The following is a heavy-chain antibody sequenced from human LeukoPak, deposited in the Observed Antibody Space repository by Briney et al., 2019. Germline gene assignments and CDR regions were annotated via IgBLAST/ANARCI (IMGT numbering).Heavy chain of an antibody. D-gene: IGHD6-13*01. J-gene: IGHJ3*02. CDR1: GYSISSGYY. Sequence: ETLSLTCAVSGYSISSGYYWGWIRQPPGKGLEWIGRIYHSGSTYYNPSLKSRVTISVDTSKNHFSLNPSSVTAADTAVYYCARQLTVAGDAFDIWGQGTMVTVSS. CDR3: ARQLTVAGDAFDI. CDR2: IYHSGST. V-gene: IGHV4-38-2*01.